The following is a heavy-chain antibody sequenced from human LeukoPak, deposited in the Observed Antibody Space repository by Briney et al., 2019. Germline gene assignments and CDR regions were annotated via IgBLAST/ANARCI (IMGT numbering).Heavy chain of an antibody. CDR2: ISGSGGST. CDR3: AKKGSSGCYYFDY. D-gene: IGHD3-22*01. V-gene: IGHV3-23*01. CDR1: GFTFTNAW. J-gene: IGHJ4*02. Sequence: GGSLRLSCVDSGFTFTNAWMSWVRQAPGKGLEWVSAISGSGGSTYYAGSVKGRFTISRDNSKNTVYLQMNSLRAEDTAVYYCAKKGSSGCYYFDYWGQGTLVTVSS.